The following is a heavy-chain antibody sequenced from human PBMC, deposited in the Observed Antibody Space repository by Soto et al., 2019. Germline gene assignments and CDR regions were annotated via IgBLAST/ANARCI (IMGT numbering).Heavy chain of an antibody. CDR3: AKGAVAGTPTSYYYYGMDV. D-gene: IGHD6-19*01. CDR1: GGTFRTYA. Sequence: QVQRLQSGAEVKKPGSSVRVSCEASGGTFRTYAISWVRQAPGQGLEWMGEIIPIFGTVNYAQKFQGRVTITADESTTTVYMDLRSLRSEDTAVYYCAKGAVAGTPTSYYYYGMDVWDQGTTVTVSS. J-gene: IGHJ6*02. V-gene: IGHV1-69*12. CDR2: IIPIFGTV.